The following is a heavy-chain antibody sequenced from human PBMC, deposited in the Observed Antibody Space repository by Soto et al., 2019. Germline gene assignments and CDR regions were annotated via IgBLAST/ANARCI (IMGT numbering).Heavy chain of an antibody. Sequence: EVQLVESGGGLVQPGGSLRLSCAASGFTFSSYAMHWVLQAPGKGLEYVSVITSNGGNTDYASFVKGRFTISRDNSKNTLYLQMGSLRAEDMAVYYCARRIPFGYGMDVWGQGTTVTVSS. V-gene: IGHV3-64*01. CDR1: GFTFSSYA. CDR3: ARRIPFGYGMDV. CDR2: ITSNGGNT. D-gene: IGHD2-21*01. J-gene: IGHJ6*02.